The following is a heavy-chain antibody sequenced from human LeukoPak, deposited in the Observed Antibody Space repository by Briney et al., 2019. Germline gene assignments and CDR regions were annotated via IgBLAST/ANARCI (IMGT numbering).Heavy chain of an antibody. Sequence: PSETLSLTCAVYGGSFNDYYWNCIRQTPGKGLEWIGEINHGGGTKYNPSLKSRVIMSVDTTKNQFSLKLSSVTAADTAVYYCARGSEMYHGILTGYSFAFDIWGQGTIVTVSS. J-gene: IGHJ3*02. CDR3: ARGSEMYHGILTGYSFAFDI. D-gene: IGHD3-9*01. CDR1: GGSFNDYY. CDR2: INHGGGT. V-gene: IGHV4-34*01.